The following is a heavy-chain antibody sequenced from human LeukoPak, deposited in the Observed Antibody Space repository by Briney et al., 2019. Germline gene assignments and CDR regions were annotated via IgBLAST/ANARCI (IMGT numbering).Heavy chain of an antibody. CDR2: INPSGGST. CDR3: ARDQTKWEPLRRRDYYYMDV. D-gene: IGHD1-26*01. V-gene: IGHV1-46*01. J-gene: IGHJ6*03. CDR1: GYTFTSYY. Sequence: ASVKVSCKASGYTFTSYYMHWVRQAPGQGLEWMGIINPSGGSTSYAQKFQGRVTMTRDMSTSTVYMELSSLRSEDTAVYYCARDQTKWEPLRRRDYYYMDVWGKGTTVTVSS.